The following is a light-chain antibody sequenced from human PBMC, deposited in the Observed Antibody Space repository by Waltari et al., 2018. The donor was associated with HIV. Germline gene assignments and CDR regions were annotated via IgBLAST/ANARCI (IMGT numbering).Light chain of an antibody. CDR1: SSNIGSNY. Sequence: QSVLTQPPSASGTPGQRVTISCSGSSSNIGSNYVYWYQQLPRSAPSLLLYTNNPRPSRVPDRFSGSKSVTSASLAISGLRSEDAADYYCAACGNSQSLLFGGGTKLTVL. CDR2: TNN. V-gene: IGLV1-47*01. CDR3: AACGNSQSLL. J-gene: IGLJ2*01.